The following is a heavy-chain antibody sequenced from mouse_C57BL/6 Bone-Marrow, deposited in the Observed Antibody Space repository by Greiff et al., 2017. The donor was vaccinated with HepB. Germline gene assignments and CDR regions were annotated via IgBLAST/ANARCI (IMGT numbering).Heavy chain of an antibody. CDR3: ARPPFAY. CDR1: GFTFSSYG. V-gene: IGHV5-6*01. J-gene: IGHJ3*01. CDR2: ISSGGSYT. Sequence: EVKLMESGGDLVKPGGSLKLSCAASGFTFSSYGMSWVRQTPDKRLEWVATISSGGSYTYYPDSVKGRFTISRDNAKNTLYLQMSSLKSEDTAMYYCARPPFAYGGQGTRVTVSA.